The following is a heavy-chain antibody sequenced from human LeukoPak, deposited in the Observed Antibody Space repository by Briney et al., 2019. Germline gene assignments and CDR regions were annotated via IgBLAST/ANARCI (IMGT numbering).Heavy chain of an antibody. V-gene: IGHV3-7*01. CDR2: IQQDGSVK. D-gene: IGHD3-22*01. Sequence: GGSLRLSCAASGFTFSSYGMHWVRQAPGKGLEWVANIQQDGSVKYYVDSVKGRFTISRDNAESSLYLQMNSLRAEDTAVYYCARGNGYYFYWGQGTLVTVSS. CDR3: ARGNGYYFY. J-gene: IGHJ4*02. CDR1: GFTFSSYG.